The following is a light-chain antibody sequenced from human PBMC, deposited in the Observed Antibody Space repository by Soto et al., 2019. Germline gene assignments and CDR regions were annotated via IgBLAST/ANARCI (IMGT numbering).Light chain of an antibody. J-gene: IGLJ2*01. CDR2: LNSDGSH. CDR3: QTWAAGIQV. CDR1: SGHSSYA. V-gene: IGLV4-69*01. Sequence: QPVLTQSHSASASLGASVKLTCTLSSGHSSYAIAWHQQQPEKGPRYLMKLNSDGSHSKGAGIPDRFSGSSSGAERYLTISSLQSDDEADYSCQTWAAGIQVFGGGTKLTVL.